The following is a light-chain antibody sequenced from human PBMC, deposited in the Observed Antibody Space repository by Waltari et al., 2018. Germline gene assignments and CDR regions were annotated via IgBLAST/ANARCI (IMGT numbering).Light chain of an antibody. V-gene: IGLV2-14*03. CDR1: SSDVGRDDS. CDR3: SSQSSDTVVI. J-gene: IGLJ2*01. Sequence: QSALTQPASVSGSPGQSITISCTGSSSDVGRDDSVSWYQDHPGQAPKVIIYDVNNRPSGVSDRFSGSKSVNTASLTISGLQAEDEANYYCSSQSSDTVVIFGGGTKLTVL. CDR2: DVN.